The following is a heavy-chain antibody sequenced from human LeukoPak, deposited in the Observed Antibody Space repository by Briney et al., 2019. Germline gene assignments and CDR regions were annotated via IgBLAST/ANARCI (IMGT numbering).Heavy chain of an antibody. CDR1: GFTFSSYG. J-gene: IGHJ4*02. Sequence: GGSLRLSCAASGFTFSSYGMHWVRQAPGKGLEWVAFIRYDGSNKYYADSVKGRFTISRDNSKNTLYLQMNSLRAEDTAVYYCANYLLGVAAAGHFDYWGQGTLVTVSS. D-gene: IGHD6-13*01. CDR2: IRYDGSNK. CDR3: ANYLLGVAAAGHFDY. V-gene: IGHV3-30*02.